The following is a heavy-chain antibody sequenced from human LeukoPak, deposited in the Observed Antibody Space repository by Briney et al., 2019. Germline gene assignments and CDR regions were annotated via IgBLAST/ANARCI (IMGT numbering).Heavy chain of an antibody. D-gene: IGHD2-2*01. CDR1: GYTFCDFR. CDR2: IFVRSKYR. Sequence: GGSLTHSSVASGYTFCDFRVYWVCPALETGVGWVSSIFVRSKYRYYADSVRGRVTISIDDARDSLFLQMNSLRAEDTAVYYCARERCSSTSCYAAFSWGQGTLVTVSS. CDR3: ARERCSSTSCYAAFS. J-gene: IGHJ5*02. V-gene: IGHV3-21*01.